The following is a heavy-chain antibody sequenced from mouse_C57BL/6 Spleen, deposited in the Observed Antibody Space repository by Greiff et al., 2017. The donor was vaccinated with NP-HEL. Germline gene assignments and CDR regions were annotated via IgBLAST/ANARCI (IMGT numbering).Heavy chain of an antibody. CDR2: INPNNGGT. J-gene: IGHJ2*01. CDR1: GYTFTDYN. V-gene: IGHV1-18*01. Sequence: VQLKQSGPELVKPGASVKIPCKASGYTFTDYNMDWVKQSHGKSLEWIGDINPNNGGTIYNQKFKGKATLTVDKSSSTAYMELRSLTSEDTAVYYCARAYSNYPYYFDYWGQGTTLTVSS. D-gene: IGHD2-5*01. CDR3: ARAYSNYPYYFDY.